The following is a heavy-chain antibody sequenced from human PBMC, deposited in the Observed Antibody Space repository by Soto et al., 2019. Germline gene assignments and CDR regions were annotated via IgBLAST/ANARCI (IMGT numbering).Heavy chain of an antibody. V-gene: IGHV4-61*08. Sequence: PSETLSLTCTVSGGSVSSGDYYWSWIRQPPGKGLEWIGYIYYSGNTNYNPSLKSRVIISVETSKNLFSLKLTSVTAADTAVYYCARIPVDTSMIYWLDPWGQGTLVTVSS. CDR1: GGSVSSGDYY. CDR2: IYYSGNT. CDR3: ARIPVDTSMIYWLDP. D-gene: IGHD5-18*01. J-gene: IGHJ5*02.